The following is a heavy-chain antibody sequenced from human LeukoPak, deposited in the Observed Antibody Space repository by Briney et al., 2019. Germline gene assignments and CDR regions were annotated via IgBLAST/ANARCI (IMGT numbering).Heavy chain of an antibody. J-gene: IGHJ4*02. CDR2: IRSKAYGGTT. Sequence: SGGSLRLSCTASGFSFGDYAMSWVRQAPGKGLEWVGLIRSKAYGGTTEYAASVKGRFTISRDDSKSIAYLQMNSLKTEDTAVYYCTRYSWYYFDYWGQGTLVTVSS. V-gene: IGHV3-49*04. CDR3: TRYSWYYFDY. CDR1: GFSFGDYA. D-gene: IGHD6-13*01.